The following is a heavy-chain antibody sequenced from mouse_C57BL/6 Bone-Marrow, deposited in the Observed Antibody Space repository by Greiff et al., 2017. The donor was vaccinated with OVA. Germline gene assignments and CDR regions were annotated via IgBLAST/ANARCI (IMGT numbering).Heavy chain of an antibody. Sequence: DVKLVESGGGLVKPGGSLKLSCAASGFTFSDYGMHWVRQAPEKGLEWVAYISSGSSTIYYADTVKGRFTISRDNAKNTLFLQMTSLRSEDTAMYYCARRDGYLYAMDYWGQGTSVTVSS. CDR1: GFTFSDYG. J-gene: IGHJ4*01. D-gene: IGHD2-3*01. CDR2: ISSGSSTI. CDR3: ARRDGYLYAMDY. V-gene: IGHV5-17*01.